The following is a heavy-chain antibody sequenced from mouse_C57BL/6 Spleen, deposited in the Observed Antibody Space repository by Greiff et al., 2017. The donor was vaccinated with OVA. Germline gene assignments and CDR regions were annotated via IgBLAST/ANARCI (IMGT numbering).Heavy chain of an antibody. CDR2: LYPGSGST. CDR1: GYTFTSYW. Sequence: VQLQQPGAELVKPGASVKMSCKASGYTFTSYWITWVKQRPGQGLEWIGDLYPGSGSTNYNEKFKSKATLTVYPSSSKAYMQLSSLTAEDAAVYYGARIPLVEYDEWYDGDGWGQGTTLTVSS. J-gene: IGHJ2*01. CDR3: ARIPLVEYDEWYDGDG. V-gene: IGHV1-55*01. D-gene: IGHD2-14*01.